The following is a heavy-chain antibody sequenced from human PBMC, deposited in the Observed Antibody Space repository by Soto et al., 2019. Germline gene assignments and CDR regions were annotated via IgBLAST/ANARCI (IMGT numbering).Heavy chain of an antibody. CDR3: ARGVPQYQYYGMDV. J-gene: IGHJ6*02. V-gene: IGHV5-51*01. Sequence: GEFLKISCKGSGYSFANYWIGWVRQMPGKGLEWMGVIYPGDSDTRYSPSFQGQVTISADKSISTAYLQWSSLKASDTAIYYCARGVPQYQYYGMDVWGQGTTVTVSS. CDR2: IYPGDSDT. D-gene: IGHD4-4*01. CDR1: GYSFANYW.